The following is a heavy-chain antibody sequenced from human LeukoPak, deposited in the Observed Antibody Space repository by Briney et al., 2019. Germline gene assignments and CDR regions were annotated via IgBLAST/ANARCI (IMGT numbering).Heavy chain of an antibody. Sequence: GGSLRLSCAASGFTFSSYAMSWVRQAPGRGPEWVSTISIDGGRTYYADSVKGRFTVSRDTSKNTLYLQMNSLRAEDTAVYYCARKGIGSSRYQNMDVWGKGTTVTVSS. D-gene: IGHD6-25*01. V-gene: IGHV3-23*01. J-gene: IGHJ6*03. CDR1: GFTFSSYA. CDR2: ISIDGGRT. CDR3: ARKGIGSSRYQNMDV.